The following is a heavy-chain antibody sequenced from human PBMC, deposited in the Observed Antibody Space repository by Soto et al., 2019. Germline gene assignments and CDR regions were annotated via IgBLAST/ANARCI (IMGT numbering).Heavy chain of an antibody. CDR3: TTGLGAAAGTWYYYGMDV. V-gene: IGHV3-15*01. D-gene: IGHD6-13*01. CDR2: IKSKTDGGTT. J-gene: IGHJ6*02. CDR1: GFTFSNAW. Sequence: GGSLRLACAASGFTFSNAWMSWVRQAPGKGLEWVGRIKSKTDGGTTDYAAAVKGRFTISRDDSKTTLYLQMNSLKTEDAAVYYFTTGLGAAAGTWYYYGMDVWGQGTTVTVSS.